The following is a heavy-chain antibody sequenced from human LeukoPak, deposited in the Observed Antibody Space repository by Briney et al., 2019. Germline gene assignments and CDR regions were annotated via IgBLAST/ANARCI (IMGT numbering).Heavy chain of an antibody. V-gene: IGHV3-21*04. D-gene: IGHD3-22*01. CDR2: ITTTTYT. Sequence: PGGSLRLSCAASGFTFSTYTMNWIRQAPGKGLEWVSSITTTTYTYYADSMKGRFTISRDNANNSLSLKMNSLRVEDTAVYYCAKGSSDSWYSALEYWGQGTLVTVSS. J-gene: IGHJ4*02. CDR3: AKGSSDSWYSALEY. CDR1: GFTFSTYT.